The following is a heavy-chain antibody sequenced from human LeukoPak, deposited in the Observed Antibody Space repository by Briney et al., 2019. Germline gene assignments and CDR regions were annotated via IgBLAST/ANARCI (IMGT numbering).Heavy chain of an antibody. Sequence: EASVKVSCKASGYTFTSYGISWVRQAPGQRLKWMGWISAYNGNTNYAQKLQGRVTMTTDTSTSTAYMELRSLRSDDTAVYYCARELGGGGPYNYFDYWGQGTLVTVSS. CDR1: GYTFTSYG. CDR3: ARELGGGGPYNYFDY. CDR2: ISAYNGNT. J-gene: IGHJ4*02. D-gene: IGHD2-15*01. V-gene: IGHV1-18*01.